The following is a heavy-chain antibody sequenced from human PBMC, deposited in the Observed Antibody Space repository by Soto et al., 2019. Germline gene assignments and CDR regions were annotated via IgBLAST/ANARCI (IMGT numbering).Heavy chain of an antibody. Sequence: QITLKESGPTLVKPTQTLTLTCTFSGFSLSTSGVGVGWIRQPPGKALEWLALIYWDDDKRYSPSLKSRLTITKDTSKNPVALTMTNMDPVDTATYYCAHRPSYCSGGSCYSGFDYWGQGTLVTVSS. CDR1: GFSLSTSGVG. D-gene: IGHD2-15*01. CDR2: IYWDDDK. CDR3: AHRPSYCSGGSCYSGFDY. V-gene: IGHV2-5*02. J-gene: IGHJ4*02.